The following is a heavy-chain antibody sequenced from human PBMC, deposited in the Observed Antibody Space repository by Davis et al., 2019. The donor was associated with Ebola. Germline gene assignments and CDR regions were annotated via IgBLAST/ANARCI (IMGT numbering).Heavy chain of an antibody. CDR3: ARDLGGVIVKGDAFDI. D-gene: IGHD3-16*02. CDR2: IIPILDIA. CDR1: GGTFSSYA. V-gene: IGHV1-69*04. J-gene: IGHJ3*02. Sequence: AASVKVSCKASGGTFSSYAISWMRQAPGQGLEWMGRIIPILDIANYAQKFQGRVTITADKSTSTAYMELSSLRSEDTAVYYCARDLGGVIVKGDAFDIWGQGTMVTVSS.